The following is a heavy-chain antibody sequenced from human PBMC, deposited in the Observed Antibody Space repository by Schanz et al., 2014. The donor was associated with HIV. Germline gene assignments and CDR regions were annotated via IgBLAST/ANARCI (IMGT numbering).Heavy chain of an antibody. CDR1: GFTFSSYG. V-gene: IGHV3-48*04. CDR3: ARQYYYDSSGYYPFFDY. D-gene: IGHD3-22*01. J-gene: IGHJ4*02. Sequence: VQLVESGGGVVQPGRSLRLSCAASGFTFSSYGMHWVRQAPGKGLKWVSYISSSGSTIYYADSVKGRFTISRDNARNSLYLQMNSLRAEDTAVYYCARQYYYDSSGYYPFFDYWGQGTLVTVSS. CDR2: ISSSGSTI.